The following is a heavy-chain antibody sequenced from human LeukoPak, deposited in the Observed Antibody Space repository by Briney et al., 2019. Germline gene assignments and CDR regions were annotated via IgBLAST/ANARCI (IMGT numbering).Heavy chain of an antibody. D-gene: IGHD3-22*01. CDR3: AKDGLSYDGSTHVYYFQS. CDR2: IIYDGRHT. Sequence: GGSLRLSCTASGFTFRMYAMSWVRQAPGKGLESVASIIYDGRHTYYAASVKGRFTISRDNSQDTLYLQMNSLRAEDTALYYCAKDGLSYDGSTHVYYFQSLGQGTLVTVSS. V-gene: IGHV3-23*01. CDR1: GFTFRMYA. J-gene: IGHJ4*02.